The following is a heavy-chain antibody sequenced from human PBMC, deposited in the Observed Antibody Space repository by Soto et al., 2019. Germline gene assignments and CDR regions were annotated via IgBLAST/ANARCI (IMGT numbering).Heavy chain of an antibody. CDR2: VNPIVSMS. Sequence: QVQLVQSGAEVKRPGSSVKVSCKASGDTFNFYSINWVRQAPGLGLEWMGRVNPIVSMSNYAQKFQGRVTMTADKSTSTAYMERSSLRSEETAIYFCASSYGSGYRAFDYWGQGALGTVSS. J-gene: IGHJ4*02. D-gene: IGHD3-10*01. CDR1: GDTFNFYS. V-gene: IGHV1-69*02. CDR3: ASSYGSGYRAFDY.